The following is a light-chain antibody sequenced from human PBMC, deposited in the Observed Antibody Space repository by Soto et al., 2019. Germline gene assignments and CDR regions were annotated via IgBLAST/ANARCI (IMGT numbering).Light chain of an antibody. CDR2: TAS. J-gene: IGKJ4*01. CDR1: QGISSH. V-gene: IGKV1-8*01. CDR3: QQYFSYQLT. Sequence: AIRMTQSPSSFSASTGDRVTITCRASQGISSHLAWYQVKPGKAPRLLIYTASYLKSGVSSRFNGSGSGRDFTLTISSLQSEAIAVYFCQQYFSYQLTFGGGTKVEIK.